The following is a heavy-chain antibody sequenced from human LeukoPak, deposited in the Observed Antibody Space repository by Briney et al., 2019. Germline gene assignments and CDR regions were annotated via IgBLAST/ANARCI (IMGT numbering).Heavy chain of an antibody. Sequence: SQTLSLTCAISGDSVSSNSAAWDWIRQSPSRGLEWLGRTYYRSKWYYGYAVSVKSRITINPDTSKNQFSPQLNSVTPEDTAIYYCTRTIAGYIDYWGQGTLVTVSS. CDR2: TYYRSKWYY. CDR1: GDSVSSNSAA. V-gene: IGHV6-1*01. CDR3: TRTIAGYIDY. D-gene: IGHD2-2*02. J-gene: IGHJ4*02.